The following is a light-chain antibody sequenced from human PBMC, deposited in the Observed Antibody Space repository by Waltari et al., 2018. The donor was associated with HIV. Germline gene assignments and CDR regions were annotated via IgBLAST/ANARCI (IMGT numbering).Light chain of an antibody. CDR1: QGVDEY. CDR3: QQSYNMHT. J-gene: IGKJ2*01. Sequence: DIQLTQSPSALSASVVDSVPIQCRASQGVDEYLNWYQQRPGKAPKLLIDGASTLEAGVPSRFSGSGAGRDFTRTISSLQAEDFATYDGQQSYNMHTFGQGTRLDIK. V-gene: IGKV1-39*01. CDR2: GAS.